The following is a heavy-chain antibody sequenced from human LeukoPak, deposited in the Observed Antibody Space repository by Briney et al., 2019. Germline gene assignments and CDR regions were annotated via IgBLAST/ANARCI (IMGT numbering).Heavy chain of an antibody. D-gene: IGHD6-19*01. CDR3: ARLRGSGTDY. J-gene: IGHJ4*02. Sequence: SETLSLTCIVSGGSISSSSYYWGWIRQPPGKGLEWIGSIYYSGSTYYNPSLKSRVTISVDTSKNQFSLKLSSVTAADTAVYYCARLRGSGTDYWGQGTLVTVSS. CDR2: IYYSGST. V-gene: IGHV4-39*01. CDR1: GGSISSSSYY.